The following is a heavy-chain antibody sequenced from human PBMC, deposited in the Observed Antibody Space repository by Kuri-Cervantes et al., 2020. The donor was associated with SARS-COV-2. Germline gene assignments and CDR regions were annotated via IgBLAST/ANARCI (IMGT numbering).Heavy chain of an antibody. CDR1: GGSISSGSYY. D-gene: IGHD6-6*01. CDR2: IYTSGST. J-gene: IGHJ5*02. CDR3: ARQGPSIAAPGRRWFDP. V-gene: IGHV4-61*02. Sequence: LRLSCTVSGGSISSGSYYWSWIRQPAGKGLEWIGRIYTSGSTNYNPSLKSRVTISVDTSKNQFSLKLSSVTAADTAVYYCARQGPSIAAPGRRWFDPWGQGTLVTVSS.